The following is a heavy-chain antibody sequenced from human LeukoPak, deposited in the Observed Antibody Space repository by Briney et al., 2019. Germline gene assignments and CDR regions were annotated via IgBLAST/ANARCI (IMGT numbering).Heavy chain of an antibody. CDR2: IRSSSSYI. CDR1: GFTFSSYS. V-gene: IGHV3-21*01. Sequence: GGSLRLSCAASGFTFSSYSMNWVRQAPGKGLEWVAAIRSSSSYIYYADSVKGRFTISRDSSKNTLLVQMNSLRAEDTAGYYCARGEYSCDTSSYFHYWGEGPLVPVSS. CDR3: ARGEYSCDTSSYFHY. D-gene: IGHD3-22*01. J-gene: IGHJ4*02.